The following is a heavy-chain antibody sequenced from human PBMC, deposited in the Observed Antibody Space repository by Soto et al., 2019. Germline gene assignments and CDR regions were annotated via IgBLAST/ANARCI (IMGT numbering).Heavy chain of an antibody. Sequence: PGGSLRLSCAASGFTFSDYYMSWIRQAPGKGLEWVSYISSSGSTIYYADSVKGRFTISRDNAKNSLYLQMNSLRAEDTAVYYCARVSKGGSLDYMDVWGKGTTVTVSS. CDR2: ISSSGSTI. D-gene: IGHD2-15*01. CDR3: ARVSKGGSLDYMDV. J-gene: IGHJ6*03. V-gene: IGHV3-11*01. CDR1: GFTFSDYY.